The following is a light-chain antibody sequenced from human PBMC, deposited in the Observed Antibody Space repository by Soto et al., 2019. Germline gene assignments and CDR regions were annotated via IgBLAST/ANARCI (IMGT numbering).Light chain of an antibody. CDR3: CSYTSSATLI. Sequence: QSALTQPASVSGSPGQSITIFCTGTSSDVGSYNLVSWYQQHPGKVPKLMIYEDIERPSGVSNRFSGSKSGNTASLTISGLQAEDEADYYCCSYTSSATLIFGGGTKLTVL. J-gene: IGLJ2*01. V-gene: IGLV2-23*01. CDR2: EDI. CDR1: SSDVGSYNL.